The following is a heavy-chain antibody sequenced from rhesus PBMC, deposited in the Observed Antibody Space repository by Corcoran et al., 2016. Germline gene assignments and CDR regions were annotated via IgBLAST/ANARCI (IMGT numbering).Heavy chain of an antibody. CDR1: GGSISDDYY. D-gene: IGHD3-28*01. CDR2: IYGSGGGT. CDR3: ARVGSYGSGLDY. J-gene: IGHJ4*01. Sequence: QVQLQESGPGLVKPSETLSLTCAVSGGSISDDYYWSWIRQPPGKGLEWIGYIYGSGGGTNYNPSLKTLVTISIPTSTNQFSLKLSAVAAQDTAVYYCARVGSYGSGLDYWGQGVLVTVSS. V-gene: IGHV4-106*01.